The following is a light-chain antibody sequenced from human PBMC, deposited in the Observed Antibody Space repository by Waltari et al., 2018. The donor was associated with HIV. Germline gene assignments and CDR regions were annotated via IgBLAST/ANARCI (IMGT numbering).Light chain of an antibody. CDR1: GSHIGAGLA. V-gene: IGLV1-40*01. Sequence: QSVLTQPPSVSGAPGQRVTISCTGRGSHIGAGLAVHWYPQLPGTAHKLLIFGNRNRPSGVPDRFSGSRSGTSASLAITGLHTEDEADYYCQSYDSSLSGWVFGGGTKLTVL. CDR3: QSYDSSLSGWV. CDR2: GNR. J-gene: IGLJ3*02.